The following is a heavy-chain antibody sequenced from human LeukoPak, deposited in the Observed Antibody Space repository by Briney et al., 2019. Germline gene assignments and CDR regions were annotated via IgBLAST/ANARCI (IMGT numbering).Heavy chain of an antibody. V-gene: IGHV3-48*01. CDR2: FGISGTI. CDR3: AGYGFYPY. D-gene: IGHD5/OR15-5a*01. CDR1: GFTVNTYD. J-gene: IGHJ4*02. Sequence: GGSLRLSCAASGFTVNTYDMHWVRQAPGQGPEWIAYFGISGTIYYADSVRGRFTISRDNARDSLFLQMNSLRIDDTAIYYCAGYGFYPYWGQGTPVTVSS.